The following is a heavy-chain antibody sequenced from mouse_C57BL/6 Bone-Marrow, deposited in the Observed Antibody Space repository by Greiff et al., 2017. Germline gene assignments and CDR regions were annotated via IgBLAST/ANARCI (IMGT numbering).Heavy chain of an antibody. D-gene: IGHD1-1*01. CDR1: GFTFSSYA. Sequence: EVKVVESGGGLVKPGGSLKLSCAASGFTFSSYAMSWVRQTPEKRLEWVATISDGGSYTYYPDNVKGRFTISRDNAKNNLYLQMSHLKSEDTAMYCCARITTVVAPFDYWGQGTTLTVSS. CDR3: ARITTVVAPFDY. J-gene: IGHJ2*01. CDR2: ISDGGSYT. V-gene: IGHV5-4*03.